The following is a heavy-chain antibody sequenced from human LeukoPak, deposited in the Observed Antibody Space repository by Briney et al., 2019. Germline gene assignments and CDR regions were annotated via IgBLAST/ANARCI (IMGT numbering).Heavy chain of an antibody. CDR1: GGSISSSSYY. D-gene: IGHD5-18*01. J-gene: IGHJ5*02. CDR2: IYYSGST. CDR3: ARQGENSSGFRMAPFDP. Sequence: SETLSLTCTVSGGSISSSSYYWGWIRQPPGKGLEWIGSIYYSGSTYYNPSLKSRVSISVQTFKNRFSLKLSSVTAADTAVYYCARQGENSSGFRMAPFDPWGQGTLVTVSS. V-gene: IGHV4-39*01.